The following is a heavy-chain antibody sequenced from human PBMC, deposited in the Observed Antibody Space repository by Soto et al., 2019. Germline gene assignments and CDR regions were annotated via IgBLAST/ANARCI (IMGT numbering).Heavy chain of an antibody. Sequence: QVQLQESGPGLVKPSETLSLTCTVSGGSMSSYYWSWIRQPPGKGLEWIGYSYYSGSTNYNPSLKSRVTISVDTSKNQFSLKLSSVTAADTAVYYCARRGYSYGFDWFDPWGQGTLVTVSS. V-gene: IGHV4-59*01. CDR3: ARRGYSYGFDWFDP. CDR1: GGSMSSYY. J-gene: IGHJ5*02. CDR2: SYYSGST. D-gene: IGHD5-18*01.